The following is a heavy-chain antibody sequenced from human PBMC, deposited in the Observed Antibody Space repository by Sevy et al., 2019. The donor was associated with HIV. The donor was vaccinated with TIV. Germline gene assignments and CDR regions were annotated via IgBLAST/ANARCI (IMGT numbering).Heavy chain of an antibody. V-gene: IGHV3-30*04. J-gene: IGHJ4*02. CDR3: ARGGGYFVVVPAAYFDY. CDR2: ISYDGSNK. CDR1: GFTFSSYA. D-gene: IGHD2-2*01. Sequence: GGSLRLSCAASGFTFSSYAMHWVRQAPGKGLEWVVVISYDGSNKYYADSVKGRFTISRDNSKNTLYLQMNSLRAEDTAVYYCARGGGYFVVVPAAYFDYWGQGTLVTVSS.